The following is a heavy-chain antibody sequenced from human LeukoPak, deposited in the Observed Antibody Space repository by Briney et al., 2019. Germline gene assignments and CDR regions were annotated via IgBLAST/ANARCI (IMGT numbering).Heavy chain of an antibody. D-gene: IGHD2-2*01. V-gene: IGHV3-23*01. CDR1: GFTFSSYA. CDR2: ISGSGGST. CDR3: AKPPPSGSSTSCCYFDY. Sequence: GGSLRLSCAASGFTFSSYAMSWVRQAPGKGLEWVSAISGSGGSTYYADSVKGRFTISRDNSKNTLYLQMNSLRAEDTAVYYCAKPPPSGSSTSCCYFDYWGQGTLVTVSS. J-gene: IGHJ4*02.